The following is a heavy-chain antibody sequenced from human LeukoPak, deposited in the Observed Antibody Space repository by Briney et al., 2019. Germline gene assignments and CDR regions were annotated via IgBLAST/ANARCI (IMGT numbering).Heavy chain of an antibody. Sequence: GGSLRLSCAASGFTFSSYAMSWVRQAPGKGLEWVSAISGSGGSTYYADSVKGRFTISRDNSKNTLYLQMNSLRAEDTAVYYCATDPIIDYYGSGSNFDYWGQGTLVTVSS. J-gene: IGHJ4*02. V-gene: IGHV3-23*01. CDR2: ISGSGGST. CDR1: GFTFSSYA. CDR3: ATDPIIDYYGSGSNFDY. D-gene: IGHD3-10*01.